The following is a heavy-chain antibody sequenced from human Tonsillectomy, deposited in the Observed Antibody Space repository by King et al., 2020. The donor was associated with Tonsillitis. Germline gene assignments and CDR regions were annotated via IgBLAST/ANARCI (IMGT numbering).Heavy chain of an antibody. Sequence: VQLQESGPGLVKPSETLSLTCTVSGDSVSSGSYYWSWIRQPPGKGLEWIGYIYYSGSTNYNPSLKSRVTISVDTSKNQFSLKLSSVTAADTAVYYCARDSDDYSFDYWGQGTLVTVSS. D-gene: IGHD5-12*01. CDR2: IYYSGST. V-gene: IGHV4-61*01. CDR3: ARDSDDYSFDY. CDR1: GDSVSSGSYY. J-gene: IGHJ4*02.